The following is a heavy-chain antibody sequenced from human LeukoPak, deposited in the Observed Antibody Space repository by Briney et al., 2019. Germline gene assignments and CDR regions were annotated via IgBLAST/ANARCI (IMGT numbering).Heavy chain of an antibody. CDR3: TTEWDYYDSTGGYYYYMDV. CDR1: GFTFSNAW. V-gene: IGHV3-15*01. Sequence: GGSLRLSCAASGFTFSNAWMSWVRQAPGKGLEWVGRIKSKTDGGTTDYAAPVKGRFTISRDDSKNTLYLQMNSLKTEDTAVYYCTTEWDYYDSTGGYYYYMDVWGKGTTVTISS. CDR2: IKSKTDGGTT. J-gene: IGHJ6*03. D-gene: IGHD3-22*01.